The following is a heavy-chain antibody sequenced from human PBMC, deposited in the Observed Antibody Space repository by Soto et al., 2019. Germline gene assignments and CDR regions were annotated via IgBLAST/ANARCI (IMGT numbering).Heavy chain of an antibody. CDR3: AKGDYYGSGSPWYFDY. Sequence: GGSLRLSCAASGFTFSSYAMSWVRQAPGKGLEWVSAISGSGGSTYYADSVKGRFTISRDNSKNTLYLQMNSLRAEDTAVYYCAKGDYYGSGSPWYFDYWGQGTLVTVSS. D-gene: IGHD3-10*01. V-gene: IGHV3-23*01. CDR1: GFTFSSYA. CDR2: ISGSGGST. J-gene: IGHJ4*02.